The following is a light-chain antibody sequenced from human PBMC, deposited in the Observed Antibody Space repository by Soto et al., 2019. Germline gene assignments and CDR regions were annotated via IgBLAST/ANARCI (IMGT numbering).Light chain of an antibody. Sequence: DIQMTQSPSTVSASVGDGVTITCRASQGISTWLAWYQQKPGKAPKLLIYDASTLESGVPSGFSGSGSGTEFTLTISSLQPDDFATYYCQQYNSYPSTFGQGTKLEIK. V-gene: IGKV1-5*01. CDR1: QGISTW. CDR2: DAS. CDR3: QQYNSYPST. J-gene: IGKJ2*01.